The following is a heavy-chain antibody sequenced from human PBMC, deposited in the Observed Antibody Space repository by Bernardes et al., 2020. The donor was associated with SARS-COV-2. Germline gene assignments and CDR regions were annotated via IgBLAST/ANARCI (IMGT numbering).Heavy chain of an antibody. J-gene: IGHJ4*02. V-gene: IGHV4-59*01. CDR1: GGSMSGYY. CDR2: IYYSGSS. D-gene: IGHD1-26*01. CDR3: ARVGMDRRSAVDY. Sequence: SETLSLTCTVSGGSMSGYYWSWIRQPPGKGLEWIGYIYYSGSSSYNPSLKSRVTISVDTSKNQFSLKLSSVTAADTAVYYCARVGMDRRSAVDYWGQGSLVAVSS.